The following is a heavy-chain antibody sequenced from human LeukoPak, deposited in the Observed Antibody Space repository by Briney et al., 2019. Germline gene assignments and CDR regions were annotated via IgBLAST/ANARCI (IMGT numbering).Heavy chain of an antibody. CDR2: IDSSSSYI. CDR3: AREDTPISGVFEY. J-gene: IGHJ4*02. CDR1: GFTFSSHS. V-gene: IGHV3-21*01. Sequence: PGGSLRLSCAASGFTFSSHSMSWVRQAPGKGLEWVSSIDSSSSYIYYADSVKGRFTISRVNAESSVYLQMNSLRVEDTAVYYCAREDTPISGVFEYWGQGTLVTVSS. D-gene: IGHD7-27*01.